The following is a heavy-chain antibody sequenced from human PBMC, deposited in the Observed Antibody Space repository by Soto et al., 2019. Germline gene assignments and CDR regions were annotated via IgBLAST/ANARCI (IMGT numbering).Heavy chain of an antibody. CDR1: GFSFSDFY. CDR2: IHRSGSPI. CDR3: ARLFYNWNSWVDS. J-gene: IGHJ4*02. D-gene: IGHD1-20*01. V-gene: IGHV3-11*01. Sequence: QVQLVESGGGLVKPGGSLRLSCAASGFSFSDFYMVWIRQAPGKGLEWISYIHRSGSPIYYAVSVKGRSTISRDNAKTSLSLQMNSLRAEDTTVYYCARLFYNWNSWVDSWGQGNLVTVSS.